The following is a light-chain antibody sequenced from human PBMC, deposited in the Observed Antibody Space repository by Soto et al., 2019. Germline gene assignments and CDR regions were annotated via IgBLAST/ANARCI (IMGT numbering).Light chain of an antibody. CDR1: SSDVGGYNY. CDR3: RTYAGSNQD. V-gene: IGLV2-8*01. CDR2: EVN. J-gene: IGLJ1*01. Sequence: SVLTQPSSAFGSPGQSVTISCTGTSSDVGGYNYVSWFQQHPGKAPKLMIYEVNKRPSGVPDRFSGSKSGNTASLTVSGLQAVVDAEYTCRTYAGSNQDFGTGTK.